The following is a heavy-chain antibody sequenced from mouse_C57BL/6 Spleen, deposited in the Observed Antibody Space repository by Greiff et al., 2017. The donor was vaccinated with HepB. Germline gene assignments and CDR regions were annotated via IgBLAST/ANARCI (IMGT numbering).Heavy chain of an antibody. CDR2: ISDGGSYT. J-gene: IGHJ2*01. CDR1: GFTFSSYA. V-gene: IGHV5-4*01. CDR3: ARDHSGDY. D-gene: IGHD3-1*01. Sequence: EVQLVESGGGLVKPGGSLKLSCAASGFTFSSYAMSWVRQTPEKRLEWVATISDGGSYTYYPDNVKGRFTISRDNAKNNLYLQMSHLKSEDTAMYYCARDHSGDYWGQGTTLTVSS.